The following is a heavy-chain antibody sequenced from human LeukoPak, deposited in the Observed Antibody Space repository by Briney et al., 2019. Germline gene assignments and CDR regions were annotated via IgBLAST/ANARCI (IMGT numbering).Heavy chain of an antibody. D-gene: IGHD2-15*01. V-gene: IGHV1-18*01. CDR2: ISGYNGNT. J-gene: IGHJ4*02. Sequence: GVSVKVSCKASGYTFTSYGISWVRQAPGQGLEWMGWISGYNGNTNYAQRLQGRVTMTTDPSTSTAYMELRSLRSDDTAVYYCAREKVVTGYYFDYWGQGTLVTVSS. CDR3: AREKVVTGYYFDY. CDR1: GYTFTSYG.